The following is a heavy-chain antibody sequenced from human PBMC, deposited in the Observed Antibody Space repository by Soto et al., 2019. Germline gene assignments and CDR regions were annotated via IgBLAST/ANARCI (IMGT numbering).Heavy chain of an antibody. Sequence: QVQLVQSGAEVKKPGASVKVSCKASGYTFTSYGINWVRQAPGQGLEWLGWISAYDGNTNYAQILQGRVSMTTDTSTNTAYMEVRSLRSEDTAVYYCARGGYYDSSGSRNYYYYGMNVWGQGTTVTVSS. D-gene: IGHD3-22*01. CDR3: ARGGYYDSSGSRNYYYYGMNV. V-gene: IGHV1-18*01. J-gene: IGHJ6*02. CDR2: ISAYDGNT. CDR1: GYTFTSYG.